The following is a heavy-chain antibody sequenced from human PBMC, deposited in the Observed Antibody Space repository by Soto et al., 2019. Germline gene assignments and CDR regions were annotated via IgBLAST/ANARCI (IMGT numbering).Heavy chain of an antibody. V-gene: IGHV2-5*02. CDR1: GFSLSTNGVG. CDR2: IYWDDDK. J-gene: IGHJ4*02. D-gene: IGHD1-1*01. Sequence: QITLNESGPTRVKPTQTLTLTCTFSGFSLSTNGVGVGWIRQSPGKALEWLAFIYWDDDKRYSPSLRSRLTITKDTSRNQVVLTMTHMDPVDTASYFCAHSAGLQGNWDGGYFDYWGLGTLVTVSS. CDR3: AHSAGLQGNWDGGYFDY.